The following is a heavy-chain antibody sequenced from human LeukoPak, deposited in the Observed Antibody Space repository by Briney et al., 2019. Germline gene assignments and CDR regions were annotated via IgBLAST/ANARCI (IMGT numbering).Heavy chain of an antibody. D-gene: IGHD2-2*01. Sequence: PSETLSLTCAVYGGSFSGYYWSWIRQPPAKGLEWIGEINHSGSTNYNPSLKSRVTISVDTSKNQFSLKLSSVTAADTAVYYCARGAGYCSSTSCYVWSLGYYYMDVWGKGTTVTVSS. CDR2: INHSGST. CDR1: GGSFSGYY. V-gene: IGHV4-34*01. J-gene: IGHJ6*03. CDR3: ARGAGYCSSTSCYVWSLGYYYMDV.